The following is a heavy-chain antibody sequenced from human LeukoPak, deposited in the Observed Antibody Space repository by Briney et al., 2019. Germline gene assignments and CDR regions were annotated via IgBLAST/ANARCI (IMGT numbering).Heavy chain of an antibody. CDR3: AKSHPKRLELRYRLLDP. D-gene: IGHD1-7*01. Sequence: GGSLRLSCAASGFTFSGYAMSWVRQAPGKGLEWVSLISGSGGSTNYADSVKGRFTISRDNSKNTLYLQMNGLRAEDTAVYYCAKSHPKRLELRYRLLDPWGQGILVTVSS. CDR1: GFTFSGYA. J-gene: IGHJ5*02. CDR2: ISGSGGST. V-gene: IGHV3-23*01.